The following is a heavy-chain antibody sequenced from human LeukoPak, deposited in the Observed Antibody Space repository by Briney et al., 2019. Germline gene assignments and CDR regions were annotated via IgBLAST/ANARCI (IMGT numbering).Heavy chain of an antibody. CDR2: INPSGGST. Sequence: ASVKVSCKASGYTFTSYCMHWVRQAPGQGLEWMGIINPSGGSTSYAQKFQGRVTMTRDTSTSTVYMELSSLRSEDTAVYYCARRAWGARRGLSFDYWGQGTLVTVSS. CDR1: GYTFTSYC. J-gene: IGHJ4*02. D-gene: IGHD1-26*01. V-gene: IGHV1-46*01. CDR3: ARRAWGARRGLSFDY.